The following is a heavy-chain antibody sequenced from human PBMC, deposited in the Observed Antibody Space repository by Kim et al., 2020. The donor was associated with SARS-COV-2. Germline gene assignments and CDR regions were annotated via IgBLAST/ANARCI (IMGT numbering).Heavy chain of an antibody. Sequence: GGSLRLSCAASGFTFSSYAMSWVRQAPGKGLEWVSAISGSGGSTYYADSVKGRFTISRDNSKNTLYLQMNRLRAEDTAVFYCAKWILAAAGYFGYWGQGTLVTVSS. D-gene: IGHD6-13*01. J-gene: IGHJ4*02. CDR1: GFTFSSYA. V-gene: IGHV3-23*01. CDR2: ISGSGGST. CDR3: AKWILAAAGYFGY.